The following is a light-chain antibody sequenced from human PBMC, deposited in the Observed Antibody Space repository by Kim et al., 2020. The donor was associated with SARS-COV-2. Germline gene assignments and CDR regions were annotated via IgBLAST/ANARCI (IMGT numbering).Light chain of an antibody. CDR3: QQYNNWPPEYT. V-gene: IGKV3-15*01. CDR1: QSVSSN. J-gene: IGKJ2*01. Sequence: EIVMTQSPATLSVSPGERATLSCRASQSVSSNLAWYHQKPGQAPRLLIYGASTRATGIPARFSGSGSGTEFTLTISSLQSEDFAVYYCQQYNNWPPEYTFGQGTKLEI. CDR2: GAS.